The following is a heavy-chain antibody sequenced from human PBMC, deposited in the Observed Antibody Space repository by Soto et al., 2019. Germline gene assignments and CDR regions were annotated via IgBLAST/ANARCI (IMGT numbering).Heavy chain of an antibody. CDR3: AKDPVTTEYYYYGMDV. D-gene: IGHD1-1*01. J-gene: IGHJ6*02. Sequence: QVQLVESGGGVVQPGRSLRLSCAASGFTFSSYGMHWVRQAPGKGLEWVAVISYDGSNKYYADSVKGRFTISRDNSKNTLSLQMNSLRAEDTAVYYCAKDPVTTEYYYYGMDVWGQGTTVTVSS. CDR1: GFTFSSYG. V-gene: IGHV3-30*18. CDR2: ISYDGSNK.